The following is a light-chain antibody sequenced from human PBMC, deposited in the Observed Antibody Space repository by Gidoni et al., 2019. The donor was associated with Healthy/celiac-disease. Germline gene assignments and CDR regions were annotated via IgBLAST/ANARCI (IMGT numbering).Light chain of an antibody. V-gene: IGLV4-60*03. Sequence: QPVLTQSSSASASLGSSVKLTCTLSSGHSSYIIAWHQQQPGKAPRYLMKLEGSGSYNKGSGVPDRCSGSSSGADRYLTISNLQSEDEADYYCETWDSKVVFGGGTKLTVL. J-gene: IGLJ2*01. CDR2: LEGSGSY. CDR1: SGHSSYI. CDR3: ETWDSKVV.